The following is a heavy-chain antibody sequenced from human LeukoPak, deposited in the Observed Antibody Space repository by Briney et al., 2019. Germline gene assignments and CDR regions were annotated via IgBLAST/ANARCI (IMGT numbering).Heavy chain of an antibody. CDR3: AKDKFAAVRGSLDY. CDR2: ISAYNGNT. D-gene: IGHD6-13*01. Sequence: ASVKVSCKASGYTFTSYGISWVRQAPGQGLEWMGWISAYNGNTNYAQKLQGRVTMTTDTSTSTAYMELRSLRSDDAAVYYCAKDKFAAVRGSLDYWGQGTLVTVSS. J-gene: IGHJ4*02. CDR1: GYTFTSYG. V-gene: IGHV1-18*01.